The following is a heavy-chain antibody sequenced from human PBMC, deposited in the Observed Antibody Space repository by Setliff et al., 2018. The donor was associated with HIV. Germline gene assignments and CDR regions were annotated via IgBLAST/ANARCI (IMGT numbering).Heavy chain of an antibody. J-gene: IGHJ5*02. CDR1: GYSFTSYG. CDR3: ARDRLPAEVAVSGDWFDP. CDR2: ISAYNDNT. Sequence: ASVKVSCKASGYSFTSYGFSWVRQAPGQGLEWMGWISAYNDNTNYAQKFQGRVTMTTDASTSTAYMEVRSLRSDDTAVYYCARDRLPAEVAVSGDWFDPWGQGTLVTVSS. D-gene: IGHD5-12*01. V-gene: IGHV1-18*01.